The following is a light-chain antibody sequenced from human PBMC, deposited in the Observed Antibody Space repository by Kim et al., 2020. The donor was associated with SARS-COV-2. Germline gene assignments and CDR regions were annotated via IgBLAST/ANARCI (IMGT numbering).Light chain of an antibody. J-gene: IGKJ1*01. CDR3: QQYHTHST. CDR1: QNVNIW. V-gene: IGKV1-5*03. CDR2: KTS. Sequence: PASVGDTVTITCRASQNVNIWLAWYQQKPGQVPKLLIHKTSGLQGGVPPRFSGGGSGTDFTLTISSLQPDDFATYYCQQYHTHSTFGQGTKVDIK.